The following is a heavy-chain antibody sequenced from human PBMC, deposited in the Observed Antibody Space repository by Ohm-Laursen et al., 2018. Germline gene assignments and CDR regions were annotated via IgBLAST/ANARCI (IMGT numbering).Heavy chain of an antibody. J-gene: IGHJ4*02. D-gene: IGHD5-24*01. Sequence: SLRLSCAAIGFTFSSYGMNWVRQAPGKGLEWVAIIWHDGSNKYYADSVKGRFTISRDNSKNTLYLQMNSLRAEDTAVYYCARHDGYGRWGQGTRVTVSS. CDR1: GFTFSSYG. V-gene: IGHV3-33*01. CDR3: ARHDGYGR. CDR2: IWHDGSNK.